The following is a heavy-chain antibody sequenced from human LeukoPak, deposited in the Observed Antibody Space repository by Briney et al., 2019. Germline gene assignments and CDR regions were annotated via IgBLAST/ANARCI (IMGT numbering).Heavy chain of an antibody. CDR1: GGSISSSNYY. D-gene: IGHD2-2*01. Sequence: SETLSLTCTVSGGSISSSNYYWGWIRQPPGKGLEWIGSIYYSGSTYYNPSLKSRVTISVDTSKNQFSLKLSSVTAADTAVYYCARVARGSTSCYDYWGQGTLVTVSS. CDR3: ARVARGSTSCYDY. CDR2: IYYSGST. J-gene: IGHJ4*02. V-gene: IGHV4-39*07.